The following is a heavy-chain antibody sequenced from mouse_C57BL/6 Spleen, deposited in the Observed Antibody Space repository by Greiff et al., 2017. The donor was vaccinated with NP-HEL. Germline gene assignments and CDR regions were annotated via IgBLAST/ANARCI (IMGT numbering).Heavy chain of an antibody. V-gene: IGHV1-69*01. CDR2: IDPSDSYT. D-gene: IGHD1-1*01. CDR3: ARGSSPSYAMDY. Sequence: QVQLQQPGAELVMPGASVKLSCKASGYTFTSYWMHWVKQRPGQGLEWIGEIDPSDSYTNYTQKFKGKSTLTVDKSSSTAYMQLSSLTSEDSAVYYCARGSSPSYAMDYWGQGTSVTVSS. J-gene: IGHJ4*01. CDR1: GYTFTSYW.